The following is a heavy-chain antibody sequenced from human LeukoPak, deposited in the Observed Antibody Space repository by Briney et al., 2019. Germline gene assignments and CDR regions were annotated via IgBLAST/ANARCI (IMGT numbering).Heavy chain of an antibody. CDR3: AKSAIYGSGGLKYYFDY. D-gene: IGHD3-10*01. CDR1: GFTFSSYA. Sequence: PGGSLRLSCAASGFTFSSYAMSWVRQAPGKGLEWVSAISGSGGSTYYADSVKGRFTVSRDNSKNTLYLQMNSLRAEDTAVYYCAKSAIYGSGGLKYYFDYWGQGTLVTVSS. CDR2: ISGSGGST. V-gene: IGHV3-23*01. J-gene: IGHJ4*02.